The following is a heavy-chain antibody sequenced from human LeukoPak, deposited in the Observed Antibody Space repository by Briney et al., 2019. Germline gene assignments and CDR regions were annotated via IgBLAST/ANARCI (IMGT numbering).Heavy chain of an antibody. D-gene: IGHD2-2*01. V-gene: IGHV3-23*01. Sequence: GGSLRLTCAASGFTFNNYAMSWVRQAPGKGLEWVSGLGGSGGSINYADSVKGRFTISRDNSKNTLYLQMNSLRAEDTAVYWCAKGVDGYCSSDSCYAYDCWGQGTLVTVSS. J-gene: IGHJ4*02. CDR2: LGGSGGSI. CDR3: AKGVDGYCSSDSCYAYDC. CDR1: GFTFNNYA.